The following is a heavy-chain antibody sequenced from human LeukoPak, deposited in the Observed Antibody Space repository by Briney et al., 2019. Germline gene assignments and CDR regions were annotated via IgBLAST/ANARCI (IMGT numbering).Heavy chain of an antibody. Sequence: GGSLRLSCAGSGVTLSKFWMNWVRQAPGKGLEWVAIIKQDGSEKHYADSLRDRFTISRDNAKNSLYLQMNSLRAEDTAVYYCAGGTGFLADHWGQGTLVTVSS. J-gene: IGHJ4*02. CDR3: AGGTGFLADH. V-gene: IGHV3-7*05. CDR2: IKQDGSEK. CDR1: GVTLSKFW. D-gene: IGHD3/OR15-3a*01.